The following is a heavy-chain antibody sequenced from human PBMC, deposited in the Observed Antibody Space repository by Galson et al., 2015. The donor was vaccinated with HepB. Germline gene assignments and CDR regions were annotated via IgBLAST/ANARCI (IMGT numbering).Heavy chain of an antibody. CDR2: ISSSSSYI. Sequence: SLRLSCAASGFTFSSYSMNWVRQAPGKGLEWVTSISSSSSYIYYADSVKGRFTISKDNAKNSLYLQMNSLRAEDTAVYYCARGVIVATIRDAFDIWGQGTMITVSS. CDR1: GFTFSSYS. V-gene: IGHV3-21*01. D-gene: IGHD5-12*01. CDR3: ARGVIVATIRDAFDI. J-gene: IGHJ3*02.